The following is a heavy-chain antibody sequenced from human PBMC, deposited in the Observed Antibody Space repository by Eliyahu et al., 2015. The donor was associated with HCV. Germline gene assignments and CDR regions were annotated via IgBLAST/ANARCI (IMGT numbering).Heavy chain of an antibody. CDR1: GFXFSXXX. CDR3: ARDTYYYDSSGYYMYYFDY. D-gene: IGHD3-22*01. V-gene: IGHV3-21*06. J-gene: IGHJ4*02. CDR2: ISSSSSYI. Sequence: EVQLVESGGGLVKPGGSLRLSCAASGFXFSXXXXNWVRQAPGKGLGWVSSISSSSSYIYYADSVKGRLTISRDNAKNSLYLQMNSLRAEDTAVYYCARDTYYYDSSGYYMYYFDYWGQGTLVTVSS.